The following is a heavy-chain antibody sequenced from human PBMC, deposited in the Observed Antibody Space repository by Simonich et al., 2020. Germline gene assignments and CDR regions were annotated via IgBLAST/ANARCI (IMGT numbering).Heavy chain of an antibody. CDR3: ARGRLTGDKGAFDI. CDR1: GYTFTGYY. Sequence: QVQLVQSGAEVKKPGASVKVSCKASGYTFTGYYMHWVRQAPGQGLEWMGWGNPNSGGTNYAKKCQGRVTMTRDTSISTAYMELSRLRSDDTAVYYCARGRLTGDKGAFDIWGQGTMVTVSS. D-gene: IGHD7-27*01. CDR2: GNPNSGGT. V-gene: IGHV1-2*02. J-gene: IGHJ3*02.